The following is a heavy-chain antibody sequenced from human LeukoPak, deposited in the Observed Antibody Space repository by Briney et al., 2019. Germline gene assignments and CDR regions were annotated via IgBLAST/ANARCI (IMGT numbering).Heavy chain of an antibody. CDR3: AGSFGDVKNF. CDR2: IKPDGSEK. V-gene: IGHV3-7*01. Sequence: GGSLRLSCAASGFTFSSYSMSWLRQASGKGPEWVAHIKPDGSEKYYVDSVKGRFIISRDDARNSLYLQMNSLRAEDTAVYYCAGSFGDVKNFWGQGTLVSVSS. CDR1: GFTFSSYS. J-gene: IGHJ4*01. D-gene: IGHD3-10*01.